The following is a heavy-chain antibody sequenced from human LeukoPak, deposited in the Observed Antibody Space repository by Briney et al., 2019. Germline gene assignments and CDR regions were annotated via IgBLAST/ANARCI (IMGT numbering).Heavy chain of an antibody. D-gene: IGHD6-19*01. V-gene: IGHV6-1*01. CDR1: GDSVSSNSAA. Sequence: SQTLPLTCAISGDSVSSNSAAWNWIRQFPSRGLEWLGRTYYRSKWYNDYAVSVKSRITTNPDTSKNQFSLQLNSVTPEDTAVYYCARDLKSGRVAGTPDNWFDPWGQGTLVTVSS. J-gene: IGHJ5*02. CDR3: ARDLKSGRVAGTPDNWFDP. CDR2: TYYRSKWYN.